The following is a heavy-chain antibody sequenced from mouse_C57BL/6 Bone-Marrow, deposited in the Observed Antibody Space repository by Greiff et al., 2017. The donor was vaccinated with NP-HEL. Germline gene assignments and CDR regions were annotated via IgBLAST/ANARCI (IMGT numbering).Heavy chain of an antibody. Sequence: QLQQSGAELVRPGTSVKMSCKASGYTFTNYWIGWAKQRPGHGLEWIGDIYPGGGYTNYNEKFKGKATLTADKSSSTAYMQFSSLTSEYSAIYYCALIYYYSFYAMDYWGQGTSVTVSS. CDR1: GYTFTNYW. V-gene: IGHV1-63*01. J-gene: IGHJ4*01. CDR3: ALIYYYSFYAMDY. CDR2: IYPGGGYT. D-gene: IGHD2-4*01.